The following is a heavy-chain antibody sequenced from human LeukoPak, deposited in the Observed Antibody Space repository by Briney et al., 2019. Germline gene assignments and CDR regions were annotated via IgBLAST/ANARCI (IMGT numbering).Heavy chain of an antibody. CDR2: ISSSGNSI. D-gene: IGHD6-6*01. CDR1: GFTFSDYY. V-gene: IGHV3-11*04. CDR3: ARADDSSSGYFDY. Sequence: GGSLRLSCAASGFTFSDYYMSWIRQAPGKGLEWVSYISSSGNSISYADSVKSRFTISRDNAKNSLYLQMNSLRAEDTAVYYCARADDSSSGYFDYWGQGTLVTVSS. J-gene: IGHJ4*02.